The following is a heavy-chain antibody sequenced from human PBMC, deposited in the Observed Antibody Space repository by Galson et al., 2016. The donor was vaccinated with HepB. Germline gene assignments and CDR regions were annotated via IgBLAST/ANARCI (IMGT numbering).Heavy chain of an antibody. J-gene: IGHJ4*02. CDR3: VREIGGGSFDY. D-gene: IGHD3-10*01. CDR2: IYHSGNA. CDR1: GGSISSGGGYY. V-gene: IGHV4-31*03. Sequence: TLSLTCTVSGGSISSGGGYYWNWIRQHPGKGLEWIGYIYHSGNAHYNPSLKSRVTISVDTSKTQFSLKLTSVTVADTAVYFCVREIGGGSFDYWGRGTLVTVSS.